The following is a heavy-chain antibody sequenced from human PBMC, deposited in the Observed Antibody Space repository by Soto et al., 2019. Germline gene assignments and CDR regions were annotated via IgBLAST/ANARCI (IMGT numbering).Heavy chain of an antibody. CDR1: GFTFSSYD. CDR2: IGTAGDT. D-gene: IGHD4-17*01. CDR3: ARCKAPMDYGEDAFDI. V-gene: IGHV3-13*04. J-gene: IGHJ3*02. Sequence: GGSLRLSCAASGFTFSSYDMHWVRQATGKGLEWVSAIGTAGDTYYPGSVKGRFTISRENAKNSLYLQMNSLRAGDTAVYYCARCKAPMDYGEDAFDIWGQGTMVTVSS.